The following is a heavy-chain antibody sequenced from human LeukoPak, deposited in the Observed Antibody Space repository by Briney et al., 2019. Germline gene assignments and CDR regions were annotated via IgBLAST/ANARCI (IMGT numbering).Heavy chain of an antibody. V-gene: IGHV1-69-2*01. CDR3: ATPSSGWFDC. D-gene: IGHD6-19*01. J-gene: IGHJ4*02. CDR1: GYIFTDYY. Sequence: ASVKVSCKVSGYIFTDYYMHWVQQAPGKVLEWVGLVDPEDGETIYAEKFQGRVTITADTSTDTAYMELSSLRSEDTAVYYCATPSSGWFDCWGQGTLVTVSS. CDR2: VDPEDGET.